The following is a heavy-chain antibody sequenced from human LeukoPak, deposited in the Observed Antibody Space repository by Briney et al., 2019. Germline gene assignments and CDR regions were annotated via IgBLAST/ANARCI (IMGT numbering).Heavy chain of an antibody. J-gene: IGHJ6*03. CDR3: ARVRFGSYFSYYYYYMDA. Sequence: SETLSLTCTVSGGSINSYYWSWIRQPPGKGLEWIGYIYYSGSTNYNPSLKSRVTISVDTSKNQFSLKLSSVTAADTAVYYCARVRFGSYFSYYYYYMDAWGKGTTVTVSS. CDR2: IYYSGST. CDR1: GGSINSYY. D-gene: IGHD1-26*01. V-gene: IGHV4-59*12.